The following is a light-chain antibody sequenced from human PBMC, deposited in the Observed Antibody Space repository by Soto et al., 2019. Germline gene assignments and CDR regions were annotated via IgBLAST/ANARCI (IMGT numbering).Light chain of an antibody. Sequence: QSVLTQPPSASGTPGQRVTISCSGSSSNIGSNTVNWYRQLPGTAPKLLIYSNDQRPSGVPDRFSGSKSGISASLAISGLQSEDEADYYWAAWDDSLNGPVFGGGTKLTVL. J-gene: IGLJ2*01. CDR3: AAWDDSLNGPV. V-gene: IGLV1-44*01. CDR2: SND. CDR1: SSNIGSNT.